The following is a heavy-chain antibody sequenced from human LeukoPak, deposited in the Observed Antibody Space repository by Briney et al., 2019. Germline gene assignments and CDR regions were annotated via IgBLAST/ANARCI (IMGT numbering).Heavy chain of an antibody. CDR3: ARGGYNYPIDY. V-gene: IGHV3-21*01. CDR2: ITSSGSYI. J-gene: IGHJ4*02. Sequence: PGGSLRLSCAASGLTFGSYRMNWVRQAPGKGLEWVSSITSSGSYIYYADSVKGRFAISRDNAKNSLYLQMNSLRAEDTAVYYCARGGYNYPIDYWGQGTLVTVSS. D-gene: IGHD5-18*01. CDR1: GLTFGSYR.